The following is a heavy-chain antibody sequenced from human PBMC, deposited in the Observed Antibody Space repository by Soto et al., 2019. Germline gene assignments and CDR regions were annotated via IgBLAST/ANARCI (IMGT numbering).Heavy chain of an antibody. V-gene: IGHV1-69*13. D-gene: IGHD5-12*01. Sequence: SVRVSCKASGGTFSSYAISWVRQAPGQGREWMGGIIPIFGTANYTQKFQGRVTITADESTSTAYMELSSLRSEDTAVYYCAVWMQRGGDAFNIWGQGTMVTDSS. CDR2: IIPIFGTA. CDR3: AVWMQRGGDAFNI. J-gene: IGHJ3*02. CDR1: GGTFSSYA.